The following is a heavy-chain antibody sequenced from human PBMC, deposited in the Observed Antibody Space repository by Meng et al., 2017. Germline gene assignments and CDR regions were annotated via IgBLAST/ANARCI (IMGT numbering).Heavy chain of an antibody. J-gene: IGHJ3*02. CDR3: AGSPDQDAFDI. CDR2: IIPILGIA. V-gene: IGHV1-69*02. Sequence: QAPRVQAGAGGNKPGHSGKVSCKASGGTFSSYTISWVRQAPGQGLEWMGRIIPILGIANYAQKFQGRVTITADKSTSTAYMELSSLRSEDTAVYYCAGSPDQDAFDIWGQGTMVTVSS. CDR1: GGTFSSYT.